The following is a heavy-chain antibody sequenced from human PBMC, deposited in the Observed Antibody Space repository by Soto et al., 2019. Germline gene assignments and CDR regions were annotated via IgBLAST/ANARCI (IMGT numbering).Heavy chain of an antibody. Sequence: EVQLVESGGGLVQPGGSLRLSCAASGFTFSSYAMHWVRQAPGKGLEFVSAITSNEDNTYYANSVKGRFTVSKDNSKNTVYLQMGSLRAEDMAVYYCARARCSGGGCYYFDYWGQGTLVTVSS. J-gene: IGHJ4*02. CDR3: ARARCSGGGCYYFDY. CDR2: ITSNEDNT. CDR1: GFTFSSYA. D-gene: IGHD2-15*01. V-gene: IGHV3-64*01.